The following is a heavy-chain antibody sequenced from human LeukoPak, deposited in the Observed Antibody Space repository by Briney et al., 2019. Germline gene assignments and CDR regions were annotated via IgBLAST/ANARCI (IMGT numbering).Heavy chain of an antibody. D-gene: IGHD2-2*01. Sequence: PGGSLRLSCAASGFTFSSYAMSWVRQAPGKGLEWVSSMSSSSSYIYHADSVKGRFTISRDNAKNSLDLQMNSLRAEDTAVYYCARSADCSRSSCYAMDVWGKGTTVTVSS. CDR2: MSSSSSYI. CDR1: GFTFSSYA. J-gene: IGHJ6*04. V-gene: IGHV3-21*01. CDR3: ARSADCSRSSCYAMDV.